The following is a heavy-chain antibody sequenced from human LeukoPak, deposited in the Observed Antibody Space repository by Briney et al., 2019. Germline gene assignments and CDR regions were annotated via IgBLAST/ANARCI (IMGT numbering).Heavy chain of an antibody. Sequence: PETLSLTCTLSRGSISNKYWSWIRQPPGKGLEWIGYIYYSGSTNYNPSLESRVSISIDTSKNQFSLKLSSVTAVDTAVYYCATWRYCSGGSCYGNYYMDVWGKGTTVTVSS. CDR1: RGSISNKY. J-gene: IGHJ6*03. D-gene: IGHD2-15*01. CDR2: IYYSGST. V-gene: IGHV4-59*01. CDR3: ATWRYCSGGSCYGNYYMDV.